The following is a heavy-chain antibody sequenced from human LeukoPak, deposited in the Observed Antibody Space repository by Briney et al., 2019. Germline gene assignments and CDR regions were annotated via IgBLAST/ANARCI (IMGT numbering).Heavy chain of an antibody. J-gene: IGHJ5*02. CDR3: ARESYSGSGSYYTSWFDP. D-gene: IGHD3-10*01. CDR2: INHSGST. Sequence: SETLSLTGAVYGGSFSGYYWSWIRQPPGKGLEWIGEINHSGSTNYNPSLKSRVTISVDTSKNQFSLKLSSVTAADTAVYYCARESYSGSGSYYTSWFDPWGQGTLVTVSS. V-gene: IGHV4-34*01. CDR1: GGSFSGYY.